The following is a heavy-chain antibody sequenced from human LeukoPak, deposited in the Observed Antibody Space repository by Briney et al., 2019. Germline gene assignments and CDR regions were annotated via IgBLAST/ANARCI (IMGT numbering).Heavy chain of an antibody. Sequence: AGGSLRLSCAASGFTFNSYGMHWVRQAPGKGLEWVAVIWYDGSNKYYADSVEGRFTISRDNSKNTLYLQMNSLRVEDTAVYYCARDRHYGDYEHDAFDIWGQGTMVTVSS. CDR2: IWYDGSNK. CDR1: GFTFNSYG. V-gene: IGHV3-33*01. D-gene: IGHD4-17*01. J-gene: IGHJ3*02. CDR3: ARDRHYGDYEHDAFDI.